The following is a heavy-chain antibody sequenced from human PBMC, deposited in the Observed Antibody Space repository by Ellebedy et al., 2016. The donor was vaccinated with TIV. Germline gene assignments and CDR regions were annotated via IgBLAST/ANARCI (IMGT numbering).Heavy chain of an antibody. J-gene: IGHJ6*02. CDR2: ISYDGSNK. CDR1: GFMFNNYA. V-gene: IGHV3-30-3*01. Sequence: GGSLRLSXAASGFMFNNYAMSWVRQAPGKGLEWVAVISYDGSNKYYADSVKGRFTISRDNSKNTLYLQMNSLRAEDTAVYYCARDMWYSSGWLSYGMDVWGQGTTVTVSS. D-gene: IGHD6-19*01. CDR3: ARDMWYSSGWLSYGMDV.